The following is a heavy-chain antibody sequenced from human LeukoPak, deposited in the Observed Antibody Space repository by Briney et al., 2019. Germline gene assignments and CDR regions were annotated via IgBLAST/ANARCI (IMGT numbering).Heavy chain of an antibody. CDR2: ISSSGSTI. D-gene: IGHD2-15*01. V-gene: IGHV3-11*01. J-gene: IGHJ4*02. Sequence: PGGSLRLSCAASGFTFSDYYMSWIRQAPGKGLEWVSYISSSGSTIYYADSVKGRFTISRDNAKNSLYLQMNSLRAEDTAVNYCARDHVTVVAAHREFDYWGQGTLVTVSS. CDR3: ARDHVTVVAAHREFDY. CDR1: GFTFSDYY.